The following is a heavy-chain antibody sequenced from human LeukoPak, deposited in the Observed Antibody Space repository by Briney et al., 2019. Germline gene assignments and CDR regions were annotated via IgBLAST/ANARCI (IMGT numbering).Heavy chain of an antibody. J-gene: IGHJ4*02. Sequence: SETPSLTCTVSGGSISSSSYHWGWIRQPPGKGLEWIGSIYYSGNTYYNPSLKSRVTISVDTSKNQFSLKLSSVTAADTAVYYCARANDILTGYSEYYFDYWGQGTLVTVSS. CDR3: ARANDILTGYSEYYFDY. V-gene: IGHV4-39*07. CDR1: GGSISSSSYH. CDR2: IYYSGNT. D-gene: IGHD3-9*01.